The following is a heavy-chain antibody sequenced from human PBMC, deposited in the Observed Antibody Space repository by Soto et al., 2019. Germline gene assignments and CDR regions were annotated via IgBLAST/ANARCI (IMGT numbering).Heavy chain of an antibody. V-gene: IGHV3-30-3*01. J-gene: IGHJ3*02. CDR3: ARGGWLLSLSFDI. D-gene: IGHD2-15*01. CDR1: GFTFSSYA. Sequence: LRLSCAASGFTFSSYAMHWVRQAPGKGLEWVAVISYDGSNKYYADSVKGRFTISRDNSKNTLYLQMNSLRAEDTAVYYCARGGWLLSLSFDIWGQGTMVTVSS. CDR2: ISYDGSNK.